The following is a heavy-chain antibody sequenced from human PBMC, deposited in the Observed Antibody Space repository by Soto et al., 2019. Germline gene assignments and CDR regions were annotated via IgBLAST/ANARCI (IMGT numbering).Heavy chain of an antibody. CDR3: ARLGEDIVATTTDAFDI. CDR2: IYSGGST. CDR1: GFTVSSNY. Sequence: GGSLRLSCAASGFTVSSNYMSWVRQAPGKGLEWVSVIYSGGSTYYADSVKGRFTISRDNSKNTLYLQMNSLRAEDTAVYYCARLGEDIVATTTDAFDIWGQGTMVTVSS. J-gene: IGHJ3*02. V-gene: IGHV3-66*04. D-gene: IGHD5-12*01.